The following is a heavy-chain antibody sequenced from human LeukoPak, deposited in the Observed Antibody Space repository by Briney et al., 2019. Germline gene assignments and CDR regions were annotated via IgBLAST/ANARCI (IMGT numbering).Heavy chain of an antibody. CDR2: INPSGGST. CDR3: ARDSLYYYDSSGESIFDY. V-gene: IGHV1-46*01. CDR1: GYTFTSYY. D-gene: IGHD3-22*01. Sequence: ASVKVSRKASGYTFTSYYMHWVRQAPGQGLEWMGIINPSGGSTSYARKFQGRVTMTRDTSTSTVYMELSSLRSEGTAVYYCARDSLYYYDSSGESIFDYWGQGTLVTVSS. J-gene: IGHJ4*02.